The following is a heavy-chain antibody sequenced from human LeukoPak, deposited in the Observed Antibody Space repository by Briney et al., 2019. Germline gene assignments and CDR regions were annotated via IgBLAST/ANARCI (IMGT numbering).Heavy chain of an antibody. D-gene: IGHD6-13*01. Sequence: LRLSCAASGFTFSSYAMHWIRQPPGKGLEWIGEINHTGSTNYNPSLKSRVTIVDTSKNQFSLRLSSVTAADTAVYYCARVGQLAFDYWGQGTLVTVSS. V-gene: IGHV4-34*01. J-gene: IGHJ4*02. CDR2: INHTGST. CDR3: ARVGQLAFDY. CDR1: GFTFSSYA.